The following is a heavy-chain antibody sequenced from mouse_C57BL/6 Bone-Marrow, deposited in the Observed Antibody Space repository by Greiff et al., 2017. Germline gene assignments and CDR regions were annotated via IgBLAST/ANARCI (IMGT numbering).Heavy chain of an antibody. CDR3: ARANWDVDY. CDR1: GYTFTSYW. CDR2: IDPSDSYT. V-gene: IGHV1-50*01. D-gene: IGHD4-1*01. Sequence: QVHVKQSGAELVKPGASVKLSCKASGYTFTSYWMQWVKQRPGQGLELIGEIDPSDSYTNYNPKFKGKATLTVDTSSSTAYMQLSSLTSEDSAVYYCARANWDVDYWGQGTTLTVSS. J-gene: IGHJ2*01.